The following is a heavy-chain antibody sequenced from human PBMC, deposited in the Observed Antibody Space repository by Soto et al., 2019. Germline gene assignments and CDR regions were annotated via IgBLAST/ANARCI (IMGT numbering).Heavy chain of an antibody. CDR1: GYTFTSYD. CDR3: ARGEVNGDYSPDYYYYGMDV. D-gene: IGHD4-17*01. Sequence: QVQLVQSGAEVKKPGASVKVSCKASGYTFTSYDINWVRQATGQGLEWMGWMNHNSGNTGYAQKFQGRVTMTRNTSISTAYMELSSLRSEDTAVYYCARGEVNGDYSPDYYYYGMDVWGQGTTVTVSS. CDR2: MNHNSGNT. J-gene: IGHJ6*02. V-gene: IGHV1-8*01.